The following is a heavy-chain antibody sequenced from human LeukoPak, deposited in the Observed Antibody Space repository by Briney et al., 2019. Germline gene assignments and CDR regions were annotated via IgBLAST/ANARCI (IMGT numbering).Heavy chain of an antibody. J-gene: IGHJ4*02. CDR1: GFTFSNYP. V-gene: IGHV3-23*01. CDR3: AKDRYGADGTSHEY. CDR2: ISGSGSST. Sequence: GGSLSLSFVASGFTFSNYPWSWVGPPPGRGRAWVSGISGSGSSTYYADSVEGRFTISRDNSKNTLYLQMNSLRAEDTAVYYCAKDRYGADGTSHEYWGQGTLVTVSS. D-gene: IGHD1/OR15-1a*01.